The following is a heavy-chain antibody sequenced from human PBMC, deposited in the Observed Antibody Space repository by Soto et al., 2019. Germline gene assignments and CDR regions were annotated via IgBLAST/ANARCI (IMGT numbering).Heavy chain of an antibody. CDR1: GYTFTNYY. CDR2: INPSGGGP. CDR3: ARSDMAGDAALDV. J-gene: IGHJ3*01. Sequence: ASVKVSCKASGYTFTNYYMHWVRQVPGQGLEWMGIINPSGGGPAHAQNFRGRLTTTSDTSTTTIYMELNSLRSEDTAVYFCARSDMAGDAALDVWG. V-gene: IGHV1-46*03. D-gene: IGHD1-26*01.